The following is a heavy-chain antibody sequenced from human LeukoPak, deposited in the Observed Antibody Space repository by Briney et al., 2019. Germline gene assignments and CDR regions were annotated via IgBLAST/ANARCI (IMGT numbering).Heavy chain of an antibody. Sequence: SSVKVSCKASGYTFTGYYMHWVRQAPGQGLEWMGWINPNSGGTNYAQKFQGRVTMTRDTSISTAYMELSRLRSDDTAVYYCARSGDDYGDHFDYWGQGTLVIVSS. CDR3: ARSGDDYGDHFDY. J-gene: IGHJ4*02. CDR2: INPNSGGT. V-gene: IGHV1-2*02. D-gene: IGHD4-17*01. CDR1: GYTFTGYY.